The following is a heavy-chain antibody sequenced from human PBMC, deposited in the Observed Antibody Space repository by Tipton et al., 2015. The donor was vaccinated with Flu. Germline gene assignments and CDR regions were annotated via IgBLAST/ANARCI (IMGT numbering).Heavy chain of an antibody. V-gene: IGHV4-59*08. CDR1: GGSMSSFY. CDR2: IYYSGST. CDR3: ARDSAAHYGMDV. D-gene: IGHD6-13*01. Sequence: TLSLTCTVSGGSMSSFYWTWIRQPAGKGLEWIGYIYYSGSTNYNPSLKSRVTISVDTSKNQFSLKLGSVTAADTAVYYCARDSAAHYGMDVWGQGTTVTVSS. J-gene: IGHJ6*02.